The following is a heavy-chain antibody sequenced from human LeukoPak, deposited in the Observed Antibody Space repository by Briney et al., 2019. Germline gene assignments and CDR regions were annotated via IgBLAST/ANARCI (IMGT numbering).Heavy chain of an antibody. CDR2: IYYSGST. CDR1: GGSISSSSYY. V-gene: IGHV4-39*07. D-gene: IGHD3-22*01. J-gene: IGHJ4*02. CDR3: AKGSPLYYDSNRHYFDY. Sequence: SETLSLTCTVSGGSISSSSYYWGWIRQPPGKGLEWIGSIYYSGSTYYNPSLKSRVTISVDTSKNQFSLKLSSVTAADTAVYYCAKGSPLYYDSNRHYFDYWGQGTLVTVSS.